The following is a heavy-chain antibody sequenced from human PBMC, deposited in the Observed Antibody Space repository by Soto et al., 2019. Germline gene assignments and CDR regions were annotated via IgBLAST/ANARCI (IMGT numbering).Heavy chain of an antibody. CDR3: ARHFDVDPSLDHYYFDL. V-gene: IGHV4-4*07. Sequence: SETLSLTCTVSGVSITPYFWSWIRQPAGEAPEWLGHIYASGRTTYNPSLKSRVTMFVSQTQVSLRLTSVTAADTAVYYCARHFDVDPSLDHYYFDLWGRGALVTVSS. D-gene: IGHD3-9*01. CDR1: GVSITPYF. CDR2: IYASGRT. J-gene: IGHJ2*01.